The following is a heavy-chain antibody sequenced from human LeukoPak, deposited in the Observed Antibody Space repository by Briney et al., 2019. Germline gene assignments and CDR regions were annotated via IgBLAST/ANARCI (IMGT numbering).Heavy chain of an antibody. D-gene: IGHD1/OR15-1a*01. CDR3: GRDLIGTAASWDC. CDR2: ISGSGGNT. J-gene: IGHJ4*02. Sequence: PGGSLRLSCAASGFTYSSYAMSWVRQAPGKGLEWVSAISGSGGNTYYADSVKGRFTISRDNSKNTLYLQKNSLRVEDTAVYYCGRDLIGTAASWDCWGQGTLVTVSS. V-gene: IGHV3-23*01. CDR1: GFTYSSYA.